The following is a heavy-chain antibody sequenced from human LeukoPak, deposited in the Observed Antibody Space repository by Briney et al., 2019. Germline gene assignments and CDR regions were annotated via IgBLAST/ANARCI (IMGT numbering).Heavy chain of an antibody. CDR2: ISSSSSYI. V-gene: IGHV3-21*01. Sequence: GGSLRLSCAASGFTFSSYSMNWVRQAPGKGLEWVSSISSSSSYIYYADSVKGRFTISRDNAKNTVYLQMNSLRAEDTAVYYCARDLVGLTGDFWGQGALVTVSS. CDR3: ARDLVGLTGDF. CDR1: GFTFSSYS. D-gene: IGHD1-26*01. J-gene: IGHJ4*02.